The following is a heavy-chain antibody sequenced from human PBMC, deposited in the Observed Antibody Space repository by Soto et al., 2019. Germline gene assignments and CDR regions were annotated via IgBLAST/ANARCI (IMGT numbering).Heavy chain of an antibody. CDR1: GYTFTMYD. V-gene: IGHV1-8*01. J-gene: IGHJ4*01. D-gene: IGHD3-16*01. CDR3: ANWNVYYDYIWGSYFSCLDD. CDR2: MNPNSGNT. Sequence: ASVKVSCKASGYTFTMYDINWVRQATGQGLEWMGWMNPNSGNTGYAQKFQGRVTMTRNSSISTAYRELSSLRSEDRAVYYCANWNVYYDYIWGSYFSCLDDWGHGNLVTVPS.